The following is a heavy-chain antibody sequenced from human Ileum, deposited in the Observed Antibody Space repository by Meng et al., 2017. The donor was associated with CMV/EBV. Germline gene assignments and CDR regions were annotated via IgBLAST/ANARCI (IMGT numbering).Heavy chain of an antibody. J-gene: IGHJ4*02. CDR3: ARSLTSYDSSGYYFDY. V-gene: IGHV4-59*01. CDR1: GGSISSYY. D-gene: IGHD3-22*01. Sequence: QVPLQGSGPGLVKPSETLSLTCTVSGGSISSYYWSWIRQPPGKGLEWIGYIYYSGSTNYNPSLKSRVTISVDTSKNQFSLKLSSVTAADTAVYYCARSLTSYDSSGYYFDYWGQGTLVTVSS. CDR2: IYYSGST.